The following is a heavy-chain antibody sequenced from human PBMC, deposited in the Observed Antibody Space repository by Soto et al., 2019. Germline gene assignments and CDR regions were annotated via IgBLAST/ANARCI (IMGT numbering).Heavy chain of an antibody. CDR1: GGSISSSSYY. J-gene: IGHJ4*02. CDR3: ARRPGSWYEKYYFDY. V-gene: IGHV4-39*01. CDR2: IYYSGST. Sequence: QLQLQESGPGLVKPSETLSLTCTVSGGSISSSSYYWGWIRQPPGKGLEWIGSIYYSGSTYYNPSLKSRVTISVDTSKNQFSLKLSSVTAADTAVYYCARRPGSWYEKYYFDYWGQGTLVTVSS. D-gene: IGHD6-13*01.